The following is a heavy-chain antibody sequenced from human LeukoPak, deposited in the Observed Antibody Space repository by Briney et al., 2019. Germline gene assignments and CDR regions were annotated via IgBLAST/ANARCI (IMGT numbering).Heavy chain of an antibody. CDR2: INPNSGGT. CDR1: GYTFTGYY. V-gene: IGHV1-2*02. CDR3: ARDIPPVCGGDCYSGDY. Sequence: ASVKVSCKASGYTFTGYYMHWVRQAPGQELEWMGWINPNSGGTNYAQKFQGRVTMTRDTSISTAYMELSRLRSDDTAVYYCARDIPPVCGGDCYSGDYWGQGTLVTVSS. D-gene: IGHD2-21*02. J-gene: IGHJ4*02.